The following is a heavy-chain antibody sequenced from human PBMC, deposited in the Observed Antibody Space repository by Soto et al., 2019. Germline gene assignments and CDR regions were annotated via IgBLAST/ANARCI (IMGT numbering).Heavy chain of an antibody. J-gene: IGHJ6*02. CDR1: GGSVSSGSYY. D-gene: IGHD5-12*01. CDR3: ARGSGYDYDYYGMDV. V-gene: IGHV4-61*01. Sequence: SETLSLTCTASGGSVSSGSYYWSWIRQPPGKGLEWIGYIYYSGSTNYNPSLKSRVTISVDTSKNQFSLKLSSVTAADTAVYYCARGSGYDYDYYGMDVWGQGTTVTVSS. CDR2: IYYSGST.